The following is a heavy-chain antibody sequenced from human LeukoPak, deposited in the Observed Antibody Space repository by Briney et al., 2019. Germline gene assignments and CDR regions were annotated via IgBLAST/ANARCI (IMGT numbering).Heavy chain of an antibody. J-gene: IGHJ4*02. CDR3: ARGGVVTISY. Sequence: PGGSLRLSCAASGFSFSIYSMSWVRQAPGKGLEWVPNIKQDGSERYYVDSVKGRFTISRDNAKNSLYLQMNGLRAEDTAVYYCARGGVVTISYWGQGTLVTVSS. D-gene: IGHD3-3*01. CDR2: IKQDGSER. CDR1: GFSFSIYS. V-gene: IGHV3-7*05.